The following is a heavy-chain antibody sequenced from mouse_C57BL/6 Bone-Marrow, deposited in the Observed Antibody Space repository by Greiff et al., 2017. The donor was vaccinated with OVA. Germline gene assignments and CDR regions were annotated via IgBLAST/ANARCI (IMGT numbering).Heavy chain of an antibody. Sequence: VQLQQSGAELVRPGASVTLSCKASGYTFTDYEMHWVKQTPVHGLAWIGAIDPETGGTAYNQKFKGKAILTADKSSSTAYMERRSLTSEDSAVYYCTRITTVDYWGQGTTLTVSS. CDR1: GYTFTDYE. CDR2: IDPETGGT. V-gene: IGHV1-15*01. D-gene: IGHD1-1*01. J-gene: IGHJ2*01. CDR3: TRITTVDY.